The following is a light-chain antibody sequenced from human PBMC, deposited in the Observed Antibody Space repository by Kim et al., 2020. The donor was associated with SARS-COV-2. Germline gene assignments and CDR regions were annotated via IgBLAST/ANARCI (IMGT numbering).Light chain of an antibody. CDR2: AAS. CDR1: QAISNY. Sequence: DIQMTQSPSSLSASVGDRVTITCRASQAISNYLVWFQHKPGKAPKSLIYAASNLQSGVPSKFSGSGSGTDFTLTISSLQPEDVATYYCQHYNSYPWTFGQGTKVDIK. J-gene: IGKJ1*01. CDR3: QHYNSYPWT. V-gene: IGKV1-16*02.